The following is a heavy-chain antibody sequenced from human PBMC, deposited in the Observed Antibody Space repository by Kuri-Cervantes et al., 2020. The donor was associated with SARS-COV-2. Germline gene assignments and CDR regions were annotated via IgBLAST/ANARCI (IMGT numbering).Heavy chain of an antibody. CDR3: AKGRRRFLDPPSYMDV. D-gene: IGHD3-3*01. CDR1: GFTFGGYA. V-gene: IGHV3-20*04. J-gene: IGHJ6*03. CDR2: INWNGDST. Sequence: GESLKISCTASGFTFGGYAMSWVRQAPGKGLEWVSTINWNGDSTSYADSVKGRFTISRDNAENSLYLQMNSLRAEDTALYYCAKGRRRFLDPPSYMDVWGKGTTVTVSS.